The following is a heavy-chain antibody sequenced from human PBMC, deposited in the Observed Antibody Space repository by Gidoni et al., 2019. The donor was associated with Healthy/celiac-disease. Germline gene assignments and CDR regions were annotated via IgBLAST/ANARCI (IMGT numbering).Heavy chain of an antibody. V-gene: IGHV3-23*01. J-gene: IGHJ4*02. CDR2: ISGSGGST. CDR3: AKVGDYDYVWAQDDY. D-gene: IGHD3-16*01. Sequence: EVQLLESGGGLVQPGGSLRLSCAASGSTFSSYAMSWVRQAPGKGLEWVSAISGSGGSTYYADSVKGRFTISRDNSKNTLYLQMNSLRAEDTAVYYCAKVGDYDYVWAQDDYWGQGTLVTVSS. CDR1: GSTFSSYA.